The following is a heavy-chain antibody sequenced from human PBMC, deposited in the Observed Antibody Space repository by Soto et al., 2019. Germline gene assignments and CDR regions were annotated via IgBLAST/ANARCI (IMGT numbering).Heavy chain of an antibody. CDR3: ARGIAPYYFDY. V-gene: IGHV1-3*01. D-gene: IGHD6-13*01. Sequence: VSVKVSWKASGYTFTSYAMHWVRQAPGQRLEWMGWINAGNGNTKYSQKFQGRVTITRDTSASTAYMELSSLRSEDTAVYYCARGIAPYYFDYWGQGTLVTVSS. J-gene: IGHJ4*02. CDR2: INAGNGNT. CDR1: GYTFTSYA.